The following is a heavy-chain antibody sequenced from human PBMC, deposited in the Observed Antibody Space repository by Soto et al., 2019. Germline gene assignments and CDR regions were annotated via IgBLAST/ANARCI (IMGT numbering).Heavy chain of an antibody. Sequence: PGESLKISCKDSAYIVTHYWIAWVRQMPGKGLEWMGIIYPDDSDTRYSPAFRGQVTISADKSLSTAYLQWSSLKASDTAMYYCARTSSSTIDDAFDIWGQGTMVTVSS. J-gene: IGHJ3*02. CDR2: IYPDDSDT. D-gene: IGHD2-2*01. CDR1: AYIVTHYW. V-gene: IGHV5-51*01. CDR3: ARTSSSTIDDAFDI.